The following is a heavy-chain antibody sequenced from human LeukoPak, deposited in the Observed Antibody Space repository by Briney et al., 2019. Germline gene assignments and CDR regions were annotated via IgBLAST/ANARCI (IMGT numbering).Heavy chain of an antibody. V-gene: IGHV3-15*01. CDR1: GFTFSNAW. CDR2: IKSKTDGGTT. CDR3: TTAEIMITFGEVIEPGY. J-gene: IGHJ4*02. D-gene: IGHD3-16*02. Sequence: GGSLRLSCAASGFTFSNAWMSWVRQAPGKGLEWVGRIKSKTDGGTTDYAAPVKGRFTISRDDSKNTLYLQMNSLKTEDTAVYYCTTAEIMITFGEVIEPGYWGQGTLVTVSS.